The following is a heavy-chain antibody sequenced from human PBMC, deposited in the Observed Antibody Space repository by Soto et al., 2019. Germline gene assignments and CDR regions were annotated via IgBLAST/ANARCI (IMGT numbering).Heavy chain of an antibody. CDR3: ARDGEYYXFWSGYWTDYYYYGMDV. V-gene: IGHV3-74*01. CDR2: INSDGSST. CDR1: GFTFSSYW. Sequence: GGSLRLSCAASGFTFSSYWMHWVRQAPGKGLVWVSRINSDGSSTSYADSVKGRFTISRDNAKNTLYLQMNSLRAEDTAVYYCARDGEYYXFWSGYWTDYYYYGMDVWGQGTTVTVSS. D-gene: IGHD3-3*01. J-gene: IGHJ6*02.